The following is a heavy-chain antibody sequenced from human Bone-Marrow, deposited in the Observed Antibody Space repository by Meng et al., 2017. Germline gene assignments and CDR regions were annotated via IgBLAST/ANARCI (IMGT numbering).Heavy chain of an antibody. Sequence: SETLSLTCTVSGGSISSYYWSWIRQPPGKGLEWIGSIYYSGSTYYNPSLKSRVTISVDTSKNQFSLKLISVTAADTPVYYCARGLDSSGYDAFDIWGQGTMVTVSS. CDR1: GGSISSYY. J-gene: IGHJ3*02. CDR2: IYYSGST. CDR3: ARGLDSSGYDAFDI. D-gene: IGHD3-22*01. V-gene: IGHV4-39*07.